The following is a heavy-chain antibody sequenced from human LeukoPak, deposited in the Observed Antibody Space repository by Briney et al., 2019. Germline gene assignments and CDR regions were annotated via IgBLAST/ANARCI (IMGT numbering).Heavy chain of an antibody. CDR2: IYYSGST. CDR3: ARKARLYGARGPRWFDP. Sequence: PSETLSLTCTVSGGSIGTYYWSWIRQPPGKGLEWIAYIYYSGSTNYNPSLKSRVTISVDTSKNQFSLKLSSVTAADPAVYYCARKARLYGARGPRWFDPGGQGTRVTVSS. D-gene: IGHD4-17*01. CDR1: GGSIGTYY. V-gene: IGHV4-59*08. J-gene: IGHJ5*02.